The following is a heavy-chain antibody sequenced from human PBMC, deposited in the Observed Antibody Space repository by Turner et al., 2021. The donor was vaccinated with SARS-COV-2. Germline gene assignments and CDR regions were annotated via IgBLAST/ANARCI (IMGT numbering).Heavy chain of an antibody. CDR2: ISSSSSTI. V-gene: IGHV3-48*01. J-gene: IGHJ4*02. D-gene: IGHD6-19*01. Sequence: VQLVESGGGLVQSGGSLRLSCAASGFTFSSYSMNWVRQAPWKGLELVSYISSSSSTIYYADSVNGRFAISRDDAKNSLYLQMNSLRAEYTAVYYCARDLGSIAVANWGQGTLVTVSS. CDR3: ARDLGSIAVAN. CDR1: GFTFSSYS.